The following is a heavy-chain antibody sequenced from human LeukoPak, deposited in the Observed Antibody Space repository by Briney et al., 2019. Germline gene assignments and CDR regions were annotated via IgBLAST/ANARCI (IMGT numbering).Heavy chain of an antibody. CDR2: INPNSGDT. Sequence: ASVKVSCKASGYTFSGYIMHWGRQAPGQGLEWMGLINPNSGDTNYAQNFQGRGTMIRDTSISTAYMELNRLRSDDTAVYYCAREASTAMIHYLDNWGQGALVTVSS. CDR1: GYTFSGYI. CDR3: AREASTAMIHYLDN. V-gene: IGHV1-2*02. J-gene: IGHJ4*02. D-gene: IGHD5-18*01.